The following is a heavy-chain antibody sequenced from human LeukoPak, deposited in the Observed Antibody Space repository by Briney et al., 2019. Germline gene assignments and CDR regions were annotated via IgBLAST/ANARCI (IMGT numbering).Heavy chain of an antibody. CDR2: LYSSGIT. V-gene: IGHV3-53*01. CDR3: ARDSSSFPNYFDF. CDR1: GFTVSSTY. Sequence: GGSLTLSCAASGFTVSSTYMSWLRQSPGQGLEWVSLLYSSGITFYAESVQGRFTISRDNSKNTLYLQINSLRAGEPAIFFFARDSSSFPNYFDFWGQGTLVTVSS. D-gene: IGHD3-3*02. J-gene: IGHJ4*02.